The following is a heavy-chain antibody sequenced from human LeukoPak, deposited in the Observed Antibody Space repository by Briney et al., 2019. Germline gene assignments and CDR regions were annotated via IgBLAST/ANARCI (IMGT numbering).Heavy chain of an antibody. CDR2: ISSSSSYI. CDR3: ARGLGYCSGGSCYIDY. J-gene: IGHJ4*02. V-gene: IGHV3-21*01. CDR1: GFTFSSYS. D-gene: IGHD2-15*01. Sequence: AGGSLRLSCAASGFTFSSYSMNLVRQAPGKGLEWVSSISSSSSYIYYADSVKGRFTISRDNAKNSLYLQMNSLRAEDTAVYYCARGLGYCSGGSCYIDYWGQGTLVTVSS.